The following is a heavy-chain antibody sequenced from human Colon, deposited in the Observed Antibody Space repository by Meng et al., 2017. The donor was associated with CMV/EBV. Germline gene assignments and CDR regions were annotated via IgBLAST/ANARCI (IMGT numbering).Heavy chain of an antibody. V-gene: IGHV2-5*02. CDR3: AHRFLRDSSSSLHFDS. CDR2: IYWDDDK. D-gene: IGHD6-6*01. CDR1: GFSLSTNGVT. J-gene: IGHJ4*02. Sequence: QIPLKGSGPTPVKPTQTLTLTCTFSGFSLSTNGVTVGWIRQPPGTALEWLALIYWDDDKRYSPSLKSRLTITKDTYKNQVVLTMINMDPVDTATYYCAHRFLRDSSSSLHFDSWGQGTLVTVSS.